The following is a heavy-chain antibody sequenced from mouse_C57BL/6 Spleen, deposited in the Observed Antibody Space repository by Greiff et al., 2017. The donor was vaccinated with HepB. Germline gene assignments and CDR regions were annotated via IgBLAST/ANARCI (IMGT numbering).Heavy chain of an antibody. CDR2: IYPGDGDT. CDR1: GYAFSSSW. J-gene: IGHJ1*03. D-gene: IGHD1-1*01. V-gene: IGHV1-82*01. CDR3: ARSGGYYGSSYNWYFDV. Sequence: QVQLQQSGPELVKPGASVKISCKASGYAFSSSWMNWVKQRPGKGLEWIGRIYPGDGDTNYNGKFKGKATLTADKSSSTAYMQLSSLTSEDSAVYYCARSGGYYGSSYNWYFDVWGTGTTVTVSS.